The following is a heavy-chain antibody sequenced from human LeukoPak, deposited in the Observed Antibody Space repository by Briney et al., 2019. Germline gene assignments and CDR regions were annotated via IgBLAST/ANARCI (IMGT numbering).Heavy chain of an antibody. V-gene: IGHV1-3*01. CDR2: INAGNGNT. CDR3: AREGRWEPGVDY. J-gene: IGHJ4*02. CDR1: GYTFTSYA. D-gene: IGHD1-26*01. Sequence: ASVKVSCKASGYTFTSYAMHWVRRAPGQRLEWMGWINAGNGNTKYSQKFQGRVTITRDTSASTAYMELSSLRSEDTAVYYCAREGRWEPGVDYWGQGTLVTVSS.